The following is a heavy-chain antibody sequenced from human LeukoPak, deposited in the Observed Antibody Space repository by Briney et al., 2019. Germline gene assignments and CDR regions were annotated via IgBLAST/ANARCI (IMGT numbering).Heavy chain of an antibody. D-gene: IGHD3-3*01. Sequence: GGSLRLSCAASGFTFSTYAMTWVRQAPGKGLEWVSAISGSGGSTYYADSVKGRFTISRDNSRNTLYLQMNSLRVEDTAVYYCAKQYYNFWSGWVNWGQGTLVTISS. CDR3: AKQYYNFWSGWVN. CDR2: ISGSGGST. CDR1: GFTFSTYA. J-gene: IGHJ4*02. V-gene: IGHV3-23*01.